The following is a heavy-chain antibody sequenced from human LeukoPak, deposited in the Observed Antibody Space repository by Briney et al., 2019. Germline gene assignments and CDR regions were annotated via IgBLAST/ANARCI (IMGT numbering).Heavy chain of an antibody. CDR3: ASNLAVAIGAFDY. Sequence: GGSLRLSCAASGFTVSSNYMSWVRQAPGKGLEWVSVIYSGDSTYYADSVKGRFTISRDNSKNTLYLQMNSLRAEDTAVYYCASNLAVAIGAFDYWGQGTLVTVSS. CDR2: IYSGDST. V-gene: IGHV3-53*01. J-gene: IGHJ4*02. CDR1: GFTVSSNY. D-gene: IGHD6-19*01.